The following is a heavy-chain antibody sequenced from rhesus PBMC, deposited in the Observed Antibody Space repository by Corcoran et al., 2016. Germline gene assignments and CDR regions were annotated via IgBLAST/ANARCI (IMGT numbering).Heavy chain of an antibody. Sequence: QGQLQESGPRLVKPSETLPLTCAVSGASISSHYWSWIRPPPGKGLEWIGYISGGSGSTKYNPSLKGRVTISRDTSKNQISLKLTSVTAADTAVYYCARDESNRFDVWGAGVLVTVSS. CDR3: ARDESNRFDV. J-gene: IGHJ5-1*01. CDR2: ISGGSGST. V-gene: IGHV4S6*01. CDR1: GASISSHY.